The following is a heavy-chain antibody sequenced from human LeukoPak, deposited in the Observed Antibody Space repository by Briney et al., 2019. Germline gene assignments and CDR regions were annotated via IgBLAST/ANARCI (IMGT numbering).Heavy chain of an antibody. J-gene: IGHJ5*02. Sequence: SQTLSLTCTVSGDSISSGGYYWSWVRQHPGKGLEWIGNIYDSGSTYYNPSLKSRLTISLDTSKNQFSLKLSSVTAADTALYYCAREYCSGGGCYPAGNWFDPWGQGTLVTVSS. CDR1: GDSISSGGYY. V-gene: IGHV4-31*03. CDR2: IYDSGST. CDR3: AREYCSGGGCYPAGNWFDP. D-gene: IGHD2-15*01.